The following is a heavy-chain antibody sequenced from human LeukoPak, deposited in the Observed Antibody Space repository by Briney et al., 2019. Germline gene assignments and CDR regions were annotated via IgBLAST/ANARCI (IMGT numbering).Heavy chain of an antibody. CDR2: INHSGGT. J-gene: IGHJ5*02. V-gene: IGHV4-34*01. CDR1: GGSFSAYY. D-gene: IGHD3-10*01. Sequence: SETLSLTCAVYGGSFSAYYWSWIRQPPGKGLEWIGEINHSGGTNYNPSLKSRGTISFDTSNKKLSLLLISATAADTAVYYYAGHPATYFYGSGSYGWFDPWGQGTLVTVYS. CDR3: AGHPATYFYGSGSYGWFDP.